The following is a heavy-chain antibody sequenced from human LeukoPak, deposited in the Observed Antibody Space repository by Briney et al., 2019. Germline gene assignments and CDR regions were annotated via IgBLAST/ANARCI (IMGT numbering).Heavy chain of an antibody. CDR1: GYTFTGYY. V-gene: IGHV1-2*06. J-gene: IGHJ4*02. CDR2: INRNSGGT. Sequence: ASVKVSCKASGYTFTGYYMHWVRQAPGQGLEWMGRINRNSGGTNYAQKFQGRVTMTRDTSISTAYMELSRLRSDDTAVYYCARDPDYTITMVRGSPGDYWGQGTLVTVSS. D-gene: IGHD3-10*01. CDR3: ARDPDYTITMVRGSPGDY.